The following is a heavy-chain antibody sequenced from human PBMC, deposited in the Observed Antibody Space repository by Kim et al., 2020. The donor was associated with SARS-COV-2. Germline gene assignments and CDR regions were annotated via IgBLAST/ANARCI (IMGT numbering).Heavy chain of an antibody. D-gene: IGHD6-25*01. CDR2: IFWNGGGT. V-gene: IGHV3-9*01. CDR3: VKDILAGGADV. Sequence: GGSLRLSCVASGFTFHNHAMHWVRQAPGKGLEWVAGIFWNGGGTGYADSVRGRFTISRDIAESSLYLQMNSLGTEDTALYFCVKDILAGGADVWGQGTTV. CDR1: GFTFHNHA. J-gene: IGHJ6*02.